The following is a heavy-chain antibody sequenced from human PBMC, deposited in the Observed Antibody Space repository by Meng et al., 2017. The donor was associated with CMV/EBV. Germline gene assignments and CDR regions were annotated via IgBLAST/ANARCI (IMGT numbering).Heavy chain of an antibody. CDR3: ATKDIVVVPAVLEYGMDV. CDR1: GGTFSSYA. V-gene: IGHV1-69*05. Sequence: SVKVSCKASGGTFSSYAISWVRQAPEQGLEWMGGIIPIFGTANYAQKFQGRVTITTDESTSTAYMELSSLRSEDTAVYYCATKDIVVVPAVLEYGMDVWGQGTTVTVSS. CDR2: IIPIFGTA. D-gene: IGHD2-2*01. J-gene: IGHJ6*02.